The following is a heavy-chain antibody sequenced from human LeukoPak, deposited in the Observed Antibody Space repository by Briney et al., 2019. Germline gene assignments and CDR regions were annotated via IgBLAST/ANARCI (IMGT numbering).Heavy chain of an antibody. V-gene: IGHV1-8*01. D-gene: IGHD3-10*01. CDR1: GYTFTSYD. Sequence: ASVKVSCKASGYTFTSYDINWVQQATGQGLEWMGWMNPNSGNTSYAQKFQGRVTMTRNTSISTAYMELSSLRSEDTAVYYCATSQGGSGSYPSWGQGTLVAVSS. J-gene: IGHJ4*02. CDR3: ATSQGGSGSYPS. CDR2: MNPNSGNT.